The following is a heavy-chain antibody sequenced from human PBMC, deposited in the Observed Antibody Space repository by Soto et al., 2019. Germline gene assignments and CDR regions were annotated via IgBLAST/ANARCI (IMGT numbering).Heavy chain of an antibody. Sequence: KPSETLSLTCSVSGGSINSGGYFWSWIRQHPGKGLECIGYIYHSGITYYNPSLKSRVTISVDTSKNEFSLQLRSVTAADTAVYFCASLHNNSPGWFDPWGQGTLVTVSS. CDR1: GGSINSGGYF. CDR2: IYHSGIT. J-gene: IGHJ5*02. CDR3: ASLHNNSPGWFDP. V-gene: IGHV4-31*03. D-gene: IGHD1-1*01.